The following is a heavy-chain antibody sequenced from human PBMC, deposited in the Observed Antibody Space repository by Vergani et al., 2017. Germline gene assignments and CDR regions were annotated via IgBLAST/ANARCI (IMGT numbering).Heavy chain of an antibody. CDR1: GFTSSYYG. Sequence: QVHLVESGGGVVQPGRSLRLSCVVSGFTSSYYGMHWVRQAPGKGLEWVAVISYDGTQKYYADSVKGRFTISRDNSKSTLYLQMKSLRTEDTAVYYCATKSCVTPGCQIGYFREWGQGTLVTVSS. J-gene: IGHJ1*01. V-gene: IGHV3-30*03. CDR3: ATKSCVTPGCQIGYFRE. CDR2: ISYDGTQK. D-gene: IGHD6-13*01.